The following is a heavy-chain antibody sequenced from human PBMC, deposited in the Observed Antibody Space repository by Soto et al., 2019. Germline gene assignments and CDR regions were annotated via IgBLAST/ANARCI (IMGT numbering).Heavy chain of an antibody. CDR3: ARGGYYDTSGYYSTSYYFDS. CDR2: IWYDGSNK. D-gene: IGHD3-22*01. J-gene: IGHJ4*02. Sequence: QVQLVESGGGVVQPGRSLRLSCEASGFTFSSYGMHWVRQAPGKGLEWVAVIWYDGSNKYYADSVKGRFTISRDNSKNTLYLQMNSLRAEDTSVYHCARGGYYDTSGYYSTSYYFDSWGQGTLVTVSS. CDR1: GFTFSSYG. V-gene: IGHV3-33*01.